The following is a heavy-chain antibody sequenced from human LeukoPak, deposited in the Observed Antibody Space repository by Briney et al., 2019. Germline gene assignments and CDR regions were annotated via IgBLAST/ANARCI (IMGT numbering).Heavy chain of an antibody. J-gene: IGHJ6*02. CDR2: IWPDGSSK. CDR3: ARGQSPSYYGMDV. Sequence: PGGSLRLSCAASGFTFSSYGMHWVRQAPGKGLEWVAVIWPDGSSKHYGDSVKGRFTISRDNSKNTLYLQMNSLRAEDTAVYHCARGQSPSYYGMDVWGQGTTVTVSS. D-gene: IGHD6-19*01. CDR1: GFTFSSYG. V-gene: IGHV3-33*01.